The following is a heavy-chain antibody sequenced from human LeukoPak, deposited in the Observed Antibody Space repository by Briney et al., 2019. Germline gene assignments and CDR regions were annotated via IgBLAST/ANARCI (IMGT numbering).Heavy chain of an antibody. CDR3: ANYGSGSYSFDY. Sequence: SETLSLTCTVSGGSISSSSYYWGWLRQPPGKGLEWIGSIYYSGSTYYNPSLKSRLTISVDTSKNQFSLKLSSVTAADTAVYYCANYGSGSYSFDYWGQGTLVPVSS. V-gene: IGHV4-39*01. D-gene: IGHD3-10*01. CDR1: GGSISSSSYY. CDR2: IYYSGST. J-gene: IGHJ4*02.